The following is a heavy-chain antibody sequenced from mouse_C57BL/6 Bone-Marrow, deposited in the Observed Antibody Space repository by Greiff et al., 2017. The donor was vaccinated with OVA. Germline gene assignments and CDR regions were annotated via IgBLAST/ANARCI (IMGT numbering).Heavy chain of an antibody. Sequence: QVQLQQSGAELARPGASVTLSCKASGYTFTSYGISWVTQRPGQGLEWIGEIYPRSGNTYYNEKFKGKATLTADKSSSTAYMELRSLTSEDSAVYFCARDPLYYYGSSYDVDYWGQGTTLTVSS. CDR1: GYTFTSYG. CDR2: IYPRSGNT. CDR3: ARDPLYYYGSSYDVDY. V-gene: IGHV1-81*01. J-gene: IGHJ2*01. D-gene: IGHD1-1*01.